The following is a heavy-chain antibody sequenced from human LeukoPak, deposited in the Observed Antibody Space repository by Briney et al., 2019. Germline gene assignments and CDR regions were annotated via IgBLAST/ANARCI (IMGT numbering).Heavy chain of an antibody. CDR1: GCSIDSYY. J-gene: IGHJ6*03. D-gene: IGHD6-13*01. CDR2: IFYSAST. CDR3: ARVEGSWSLHYMDV. Sequence: PSETLSLTCIVSGCSIDSYYWTWLRQPPGKGLEWIAYIFYSASTNYNPSLKSRATITVDTSKNQFSLNLRSVTAADMAVYYCARVEGSWSLHYMDVWGKGTTVTVSS. V-gene: IGHV4-59*01.